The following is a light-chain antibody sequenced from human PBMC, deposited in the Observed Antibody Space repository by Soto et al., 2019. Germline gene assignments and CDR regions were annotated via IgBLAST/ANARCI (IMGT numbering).Light chain of an antibody. CDR1: TSNIGSNT. CDR3: AAWDESLNGYV. Sequence: QSVLTQPPSASGTPGQRVTISCSGSTSNIGSNTVNWFQQLPGTAPKLLIHSNNQRPSGVPGRFSGSKSGTSASLAISGLQSADDADYFCAAWDESLNGYVFGTGTKVTVL. J-gene: IGLJ1*01. CDR2: SNN. V-gene: IGLV1-44*01.